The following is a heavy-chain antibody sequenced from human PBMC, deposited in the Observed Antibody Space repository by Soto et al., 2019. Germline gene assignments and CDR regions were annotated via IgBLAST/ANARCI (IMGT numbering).Heavy chain of an antibody. Sequence: ASVKVSCKASGYTFTGYYMHWVRQAPGRGLEWMGWINPNSGGTNYAQKFQGWVTMTRDTSISTAYMELSRLRSDDTAVYYCAREVKDYYDSSGYYLFDYWGQGTLVTV. CDR2: INPNSGGT. V-gene: IGHV1-2*04. CDR1: GYTFTGYY. J-gene: IGHJ4*02. CDR3: AREVKDYYDSSGYYLFDY. D-gene: IGHD3-22*01.